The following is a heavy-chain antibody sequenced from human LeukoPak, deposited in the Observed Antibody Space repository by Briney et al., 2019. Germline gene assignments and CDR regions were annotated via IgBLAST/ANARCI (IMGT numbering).Heavy chain of an antibody. CDR1: GGTFSSYA. J-gene: IGHJ4*02. D-gene: IGHD5-12*01. V-gene: IGHV1-69*04. Sequence: GASVKVSCKASGGTFSSYAISWVRQAPGQGLEWMGRIIPILGIANYAQKFLGRVTITADKSTSTAYMELSSLRSEDTAVYYCARLSYSGYDYGEQYYFDYWGQGTLVTVSS. CDR2: IIPILGIA. CDR3: ARLSYSGYDYGEQYYFDY.